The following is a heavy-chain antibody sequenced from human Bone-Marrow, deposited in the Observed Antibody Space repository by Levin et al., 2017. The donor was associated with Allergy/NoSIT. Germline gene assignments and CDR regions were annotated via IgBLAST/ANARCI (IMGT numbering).Heavy chain of an antibody. CDR3: ATPRGYSYGYGKSFDY. CDR2: FDPEDGQT. CDR1: GYILTELS. D-gene: IGHD5-18*01. Sequence: ASVKVSCKVSGYILTELSMHWVRQAPGKGLEWMGGFDPEDGQTIYAQKFQARVTMTEDTSTDTAYMELSSLRSEDTAVYYCATPRGYSYGYGKSFDYWGQGTLVTVSS. J-gene: IGHJ4*02. V-gene: IGHV1-24*01.